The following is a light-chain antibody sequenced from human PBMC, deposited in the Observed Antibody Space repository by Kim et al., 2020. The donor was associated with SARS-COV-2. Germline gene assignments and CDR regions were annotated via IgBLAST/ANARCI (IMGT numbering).Light chain of an antibody. CDR3: LQHNSYPLT. J-gene: IGKJ5*01. V-gene: IGKV1-17*01. CDR1: QDIRND. CDR2: GAS. Sequence: DIQMTQSPSSLSASEGDRVTITCRASQDIRNDLGWYQQSPGRAPKRLIYGASSLQSGVPSRFSGSGSGTEFTLTISSLQPEDFATYFCLQHNSYPLTFGQGTRLEIK.